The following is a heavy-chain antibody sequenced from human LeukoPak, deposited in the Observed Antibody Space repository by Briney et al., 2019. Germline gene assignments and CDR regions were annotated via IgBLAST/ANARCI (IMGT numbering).Heavy chain of an antibody. Sequence: ASVKVSCKASGYTFTTYDINWVRQAPGQGLEWMGWINPNSGGTNYAQKFQGWVTMTRDTSISTAYMELSRLRSDDTAVYYCARDAFRGVHNWFDPWGQGTLVTVSS. CDR2: INPNSGGT. D-gene: IGHD3-10*01. V-gene: IGHV1-2*04. CDR3: ARDAFRGVHNWFDP. CDR1: GYTFTTYD. J-gene: IGHJ5*02.